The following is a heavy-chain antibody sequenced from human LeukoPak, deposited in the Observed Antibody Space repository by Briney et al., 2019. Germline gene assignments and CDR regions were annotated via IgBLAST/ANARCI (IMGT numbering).Heavy chain of an antibody. CDR1: GFTFGTYW. Sequence: GGSLRLSCVASGFTFGTYWMHWVRQGPEKGLVWVAGITNDGTTGYADSVKGRFTISRDSAKSTVYLQMNNLSSEDTAVYYCGRERNFYYMDVWGKGTMVTVSS. CDR2: ITNDGTT. J-gene: IGHJ6*03. V-gene: IGHV3-74*01. CDR3: GRERNFYYMDV.